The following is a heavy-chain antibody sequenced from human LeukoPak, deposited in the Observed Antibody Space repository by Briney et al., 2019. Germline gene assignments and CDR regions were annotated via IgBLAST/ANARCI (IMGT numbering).Heavy chain of an antibody. Sequence: ASVKVSCKVSGYTFTGYYMHWVRQAPGQGLEWMGWINPNSGGTNYAQKFQGRVTMTRDTSISTAYMELSRLRSDDTAVYYCARDLYYDSSGYSTYYFDYWGQGTLVTVSS. J-gene: IGHJ4*02. CDR3: ARDLYYDSSGYSTYYFDY. V-gene: IGHV1-2*02. D-gene: IGHD3-22*01. CDR1: GYTFTGYY. CDR2: INPNSGGT.